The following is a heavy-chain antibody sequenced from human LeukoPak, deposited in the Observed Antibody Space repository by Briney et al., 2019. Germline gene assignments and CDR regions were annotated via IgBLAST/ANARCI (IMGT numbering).Heavy chain of an antibody. V-gene: IGHV3-66*01. Sequence: PGGSLRLSCAASGFTVSSNYMSWVRQAPGKGLEWVSVIYSGGSTYYADSVKGRFTISRDNSKNTLYLQMNSLRAEDTAVYYCARDNGDFWSGYYGFDYWGQGTLVTVSS. J-gene: IGHJ4*02. CDR1: GFTVSSNY. CDR2: IYSGGST. CDR3: ARDNGDFWSGYYGFDY. D-gene: IGHD3-3*01.